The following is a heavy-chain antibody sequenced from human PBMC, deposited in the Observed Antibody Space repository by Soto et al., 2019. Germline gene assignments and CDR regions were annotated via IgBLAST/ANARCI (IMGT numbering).Heavy chain of an antibody. Sequence: SETLSLTCAVSGTSISSGYSWGWIRQPPGQGLGWTGSIYHSGSTYYNRSLKSRVTISVDTYKNQFSLNLSSVTAAETAVYYCARDPGGAVAGTNYYYYYGMDVWGQGTTVTVSS. CDR3: ARDPGGAVAGTNYYYYYGMDV. CDR2: IYHSGST. V-gene: IGHV4-38-2*02. D-gene: IGHD6-19*01. J-gene: IGHJ6*02. CDR1: GTSISSGYS.